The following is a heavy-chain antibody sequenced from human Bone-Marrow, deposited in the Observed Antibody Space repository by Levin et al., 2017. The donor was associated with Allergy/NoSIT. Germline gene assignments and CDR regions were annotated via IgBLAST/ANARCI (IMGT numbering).Heavy chain of an antibody. CDR1: GFTFNNFA. D-gene: IGHD5-24*01. CDR2: ISASGSST. J-gene: IGHJ4*02. V-gene: IGHV3-23*01. Sequence: PTGGSLRLSCAASGFTFNNFAMNWVRQAPGRGLEWVSTISASGSSTYYADSVKGRFTISRDDSKKTVSLQMNSLRAEDTAVYYCAKDFYFAGAMATTSDYWGQGTLVTVSS. CDR3: AKDFYFAGAMATTSDY.